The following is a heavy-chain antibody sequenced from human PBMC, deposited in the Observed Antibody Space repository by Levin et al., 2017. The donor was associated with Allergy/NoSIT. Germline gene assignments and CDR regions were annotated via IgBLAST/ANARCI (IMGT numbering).Heavy chain of an antibody. V-gene: IGHV4-59*01. CDR2: IYYSGST. J-gene: IGHJ4*02. D-gene: IGHD2-15*01. CDR3: ARTYCSGGTCYFLGLDY. CDR1: GGSITSYY. Sequence: SQTLSLTCTVSGGSITSYYWSWIRQPPGKGLEWIGYIYYSGSTKYNPSLKSRVTISVDTSKNQFSLRLSSVTAADTAVYYCARTYCSGGTCYFLGLDYWGQGTLVTVSS.